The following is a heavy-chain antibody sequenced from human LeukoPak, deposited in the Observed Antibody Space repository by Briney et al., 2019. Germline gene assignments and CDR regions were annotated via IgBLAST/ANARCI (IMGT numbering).Heavy chain of an antibody. D-gene: IGHD2-2*02. J-gene: IGHJ4*02. Sequence: GGSLRLSCAASGFTFSSYAMRWVRQAPGEGLEWGSAISGSGGSTYYADSVKGRFTISRDNSKNTLYLQMNSLRAEDTAVYYCAKISSGTSCYKIWGQGTLVTVSS. CDR3: AKISSGTSCYKI. CDR1: GFTFSSYA. CDR2: ISGSGGST. V-gene: IGHV3-23*01.